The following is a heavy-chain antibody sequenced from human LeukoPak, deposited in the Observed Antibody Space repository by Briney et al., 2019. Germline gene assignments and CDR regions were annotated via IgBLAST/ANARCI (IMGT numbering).Heavy chain of an antibody. CDR3: ARAYSGSSLGY. CDR2: IYYSGST. V-gene: IGHV4-38-2*02. D-gene: IGHD1-26*01. Sequence: SETLSLTCTVSGYSISSGYYWGWIRQPPGKGLEWIGSIYYSGSTYYNPSLKSRVTISVDTSKNQFSLKLSSVTAADTAVYYCARAYSGSSLGYWGQGTLVTVSS. CDR1: GYSISSGYY. J-gene: IGHJ4*02.